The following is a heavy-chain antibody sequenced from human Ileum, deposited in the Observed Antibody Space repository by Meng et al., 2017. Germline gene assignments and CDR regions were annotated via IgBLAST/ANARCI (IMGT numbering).Heavy chain of an antibody. Sequence: GHVRGVGHGLVEPPGPRSLTLAVSGRSISSGGGWSWVRQPPGKGLEWIAEMNLGGGPNYNPSLKSRVTMSVDKSNDHLSLQLTAVTAADTAVYYCAHIFDSWGQGTLVTVSS. V-gene: IGHV4-4*03. J-gene: IGHJ4*02. CDR3: AHIFDS. CDR1: GRSISSGGG. CDR2: MNLGGGP.